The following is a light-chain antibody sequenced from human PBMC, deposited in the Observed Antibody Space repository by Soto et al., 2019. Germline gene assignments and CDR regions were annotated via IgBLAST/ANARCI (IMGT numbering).Light chain of an antibody. CDR3: QSYDSSLSGLV. J-gene: IGLJ1*01. CDR2: GNS. V-gene: IGLV1-40*01. Sequence: QRVLKNAPSVSWGPLERGSISRKGNTSKIGAGYDVNWYQQLPGTAPKLLIYGNSNRPSGVPDRFSGSKSGTSASLAITGLQAEDEADYYCQSYDSSLSGLVFGTGNKVTVL. CDR1: TSKIGAGYD.